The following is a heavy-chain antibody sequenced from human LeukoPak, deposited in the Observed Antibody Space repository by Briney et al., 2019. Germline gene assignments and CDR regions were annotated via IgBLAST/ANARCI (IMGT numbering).Heavy chain of an antibody. V-gene: IGHV1-18*01. Sequence: ASVKVSCKASGYTFTRYGINWVRQAPGQGLEWVGWISVYNDATSYAQKLQGRVSLTTDPSTNTAYMELNSLRSDDTAIYYCARRTLDSSGYVFGHPTEPIYFDFWGQGTLVTVSS. CDR1: GYTFTRYG. CDR3: ARRTLDSSGYVFGHPTEPIYFDF. D-gene: IGHD3-22*01. CDR2: ISVYNDAT. J-gene: IGHJ4*02.